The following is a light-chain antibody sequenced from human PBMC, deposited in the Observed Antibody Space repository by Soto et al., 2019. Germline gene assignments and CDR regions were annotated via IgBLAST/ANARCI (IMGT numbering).Light chain of an antibody. Sequence: DIVMTQSPDSLAVSLSERATINCKSSQSVFYSSNNKNYLAWYQQKPGQPPKLLFYWASTRESGVPDRFSGSGSGTDFTLTISSLQAEDVAVYYCQQYYSVPWTFGQGTKVEAK. J-gene: IGKJ1*01. V-gene: IGKV4-1*01. CDR2: WAS. CDR1: QSVFYSSNNKNY. CDR3: QQYYSVPWT.